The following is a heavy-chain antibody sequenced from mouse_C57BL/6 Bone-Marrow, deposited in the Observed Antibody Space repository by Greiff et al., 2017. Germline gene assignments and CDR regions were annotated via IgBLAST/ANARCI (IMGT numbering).Heavy chain of an antibody. Sequence: QVQLQQPGAELVKPGASVKLSCKASGYTFTSYWMHWVKQRPGQGLEWIGMIHPNSGSTNYNEKLKSKATLTVDKSSITAYMQLSSLTSEDSAVYYCARCLYYYGSSSYWYFDVWGTGATVTVSS. J-gene: IGHJ1*03. CDR1: GYTFTSYW. V-gene: IGHV1-64*01. CDR3: ARCLYYYGSSSYWYFDV. D-gene: IGHD1-1*01. CDR2: IHPNSGST.